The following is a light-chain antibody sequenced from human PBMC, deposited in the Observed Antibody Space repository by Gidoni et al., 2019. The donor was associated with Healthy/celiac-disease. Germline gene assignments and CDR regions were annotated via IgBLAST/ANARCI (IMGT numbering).Light chain of an antibody. V-gene: IGLV2-14*01. CDR3: SSYTSSSTGV. CDR1: SSDVGGYNY. Sequence: QSALTQPASVSGSPGQSITISCTGTSSDVGGYNYVSWYQQHPGKAPKLMMYEVSNRPSGVSNRFSGSKSANTASLTIAGLQAEDEADYYCSSYTSSSTGVFGGGTKLTVL. J-gene: IGLJ3*02. CDR2: EVS.